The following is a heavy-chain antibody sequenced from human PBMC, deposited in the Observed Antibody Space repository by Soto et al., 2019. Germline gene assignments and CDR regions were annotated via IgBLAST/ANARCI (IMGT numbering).Heavy chain of an antibody. CDR1: GGSISSGGYS. CDR3: ARRAVTTDYFDY. V-gene: IGHV4-30-2*01. D-gene: IGHD4-17*01. CDR2: IYHSGST. J-gene: IGHJ4*02. Sequence: ASETLSLTCAVSGGSISSGGYSWSWIRQPPGKGLEWIGYIYHSGSTYYNPSLKSRVTISVDRSKNQFSLKLSSVTAADTAVYYCARRAVTTDYFDYWGQGTLVTVSS.